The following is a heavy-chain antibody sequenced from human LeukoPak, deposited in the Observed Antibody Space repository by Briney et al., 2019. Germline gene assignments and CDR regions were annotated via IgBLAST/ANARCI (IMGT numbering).Heavy chain of an antibody. CDR1: GFTVSSNY. CDR3: ATLVGARITIFGVVTT. CDR2: IYNGGST. V-gene: IGHV3-66*04. D-gene: IGHD3-3*01. Sequence: GGSLRLSCAASGFTVSSNYMSWVRQAPGKGLEWVSVIYNGGSTYYADSVKGRFTISRDNSKNTLYLQMNSLRAEDTAVYYCATLVGARITIFGVVTTWGQGTLVTVSS. J-gene: IGHJ5*02.